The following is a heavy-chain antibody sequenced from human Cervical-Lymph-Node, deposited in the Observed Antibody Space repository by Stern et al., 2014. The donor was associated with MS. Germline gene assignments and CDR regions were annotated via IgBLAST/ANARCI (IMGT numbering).Heavy chain of an antibody. V-gene: IGHV1-69*01. CDR2: VFPVFGTP. CDR3: ALSSEASDRWYSLGYDL. CDR1: GGTFSKLP. Sequence: QLVESGAEVTKPTYSVKVSCKASGGTFSKLPSSWVRQAPGQGIEWMGGVFPVFGTPTYAQEFRGRVTITADVSTSTVYMELSILRSDDTAVYYCALSSEASDRWYSLGYDLWGQGTLVTVSS. D-gene: IGHD6-13*01. J-gene: IGHJ5*02.